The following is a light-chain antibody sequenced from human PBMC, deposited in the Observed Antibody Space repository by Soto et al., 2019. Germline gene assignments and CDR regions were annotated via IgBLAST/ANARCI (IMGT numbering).Light chain of an antibody. CDR2: EAS. CDR1: QSGNSRY. Sequence: DTVLTQSPGTLSLSPGERATLSCRALQSGNSRYIAWYQVKPGQAPRLLIYEASSRATGIPDRFSGGGSGTDFTLSISKVEPEDFAVYYCQQYGRPPRATFGQGTRLEIK. J-gene: IGKJ5*01. V-gene: IGKV3-20*01. CDR3: QQYGRPPRAT.